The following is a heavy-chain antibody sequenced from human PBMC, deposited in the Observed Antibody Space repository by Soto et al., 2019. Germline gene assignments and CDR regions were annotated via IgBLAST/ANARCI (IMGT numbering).Heavy chain of an antibody. CDR1: GGSISSVDYY. CDR2: IYYSGST. V-gene: IGHV4-30-4*01. D-gene: IGHD3-9*01. CDR3: ARDHYVYDILTGYGYYYGMDV. J-gene: IGHJ6*02. Sequence: PSETLSLTCTVSGGSISSVDYYWSWIRQPPGKGLEWIGHIYYSGSTYYNPSLKSRVTISVDTSKNQFSLKLSSVTAADTAVYYCARDHYVYDILTGYGYYYGMDVWGQGTTVTVSS.